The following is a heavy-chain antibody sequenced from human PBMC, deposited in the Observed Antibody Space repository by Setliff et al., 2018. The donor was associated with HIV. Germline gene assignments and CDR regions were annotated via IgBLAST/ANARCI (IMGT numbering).Heavy chain of an antibody. CDR1: GGSIRTYF. CDR3: ARWGASGGRPDWHAFDM. Sequence: SETLSLTCTVSGGSIRTYFWSWVRQTPGKGLEWIGYIYYTGSTSYNPSFRSRVTISVDRSKNLFSLKLSSVSAADTAVYFCARWGASGGRPDWHAFDMWGQGTMVTVSS. CDR2: IYYTGST. D-gene: IGHD2-15*01. V-gene: IGHV4-59*01. J-gene: IGHJ3*02.